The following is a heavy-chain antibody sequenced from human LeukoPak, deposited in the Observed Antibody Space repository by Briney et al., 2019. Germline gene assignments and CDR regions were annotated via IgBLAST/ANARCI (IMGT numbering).Heavy chain of an antibody. CDR2: ISGSGGST. D-gene: IGHD4-17*01. V-gene: IGHV3-23*01. CDR3: AKEDGDYVPFDY. J-gene: IGHJ4*02. CDR1: GFTFSSNP. Sequence: GGSLSPSWAASGFTFSSNPMSWVRQAPGRGLEGVSAISGSGGSTYYADSVKGRFTISRDNSKNTLYLQMNSLRAEDTAVYYCAKEDGDYVPFDYWGQGTLVTVSS.